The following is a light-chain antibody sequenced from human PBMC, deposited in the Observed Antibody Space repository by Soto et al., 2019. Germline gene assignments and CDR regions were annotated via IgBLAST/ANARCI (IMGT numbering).Light chain of an antibody. CDR3: QQDGRPPIT. CDR2: GTS. CDR1: QRVSSPY. Sequence: PGERATLSCSASQRVSSPYLAWYQQQPGQAPRLLMSGTSNRATGTPDRLSGRGSGTDFTLTISRLEPEDCAVYYCQQDGRPPITCGQGTRLEIK. J-gene: IGKJ5*01. V-gene: IGKV3-20*01.